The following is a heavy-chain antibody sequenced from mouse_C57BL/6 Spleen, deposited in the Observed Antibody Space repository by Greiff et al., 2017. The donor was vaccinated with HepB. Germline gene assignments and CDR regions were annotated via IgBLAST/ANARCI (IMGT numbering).Heavy chain of an antibody. CDR2: IYPGDGDT. D-gene: IGHD1-1*01. J-gene: IGHJ1*03. CDR1: GYSFSSSW. Sequence: VKLMESGPELVKPGASVKISCKASGYSFSSSWMNWVKQRPGKGLEWIGRIYPGDGDTNYNGKFKGKATLTADKSSSTAYMQLSSLTSEDSAVYVCARLGYGSRYWYFDGWGTGTTVTVSS. V-gene: IGHV1-82*01. CDR3: ARLGYGSRYWYFDG.